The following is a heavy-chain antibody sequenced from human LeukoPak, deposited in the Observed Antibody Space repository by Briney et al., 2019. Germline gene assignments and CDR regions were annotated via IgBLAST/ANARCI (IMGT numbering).Heavy chain of an antibody. V-gene: IGHV3-23*01. CDR1: GFSLSTYA. Sequence: GGSLRLSCAASGFSLSTYAMSWVRQAPGGGAGLGSAKNGSGDKTYHADSVKGRFTISKDNSENRLSLQMGSLRAEDTAVYFCAKDTTAWWYHRAYMNVWGKGTTVTVPS. CDR2: KNGSGDKT. CDR3: AKDTTAWWYHRAYMNV. D-gene: IGHD2-15*01. J-gene: IGHJ6*03.